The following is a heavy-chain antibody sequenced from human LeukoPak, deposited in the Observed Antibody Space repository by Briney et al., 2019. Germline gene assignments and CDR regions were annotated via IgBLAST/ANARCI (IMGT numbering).Heavy chain of an antibody. CDR1: GGSFSGYY. CDR2: INHSGST. CDR3: ARRLSSSWYRYFDY. D-gene: IGHD6-13*01. Sequence: SETLSLTCAVYGGSFSGYYWSWIRQPPGKGLDWIGEINHSGSTNYNPSLKSRVTISVDTSKNQFSLKLSSVTAADTAVYYCARRLSSSWYRYFDYWGQGTLVTVSS. V-gene: IGHV4-34*01. J-gene: IGHJ4*02.